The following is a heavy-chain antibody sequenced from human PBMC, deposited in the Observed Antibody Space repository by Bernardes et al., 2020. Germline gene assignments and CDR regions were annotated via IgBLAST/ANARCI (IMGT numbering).Heavy chain of an antibody. V-gene: IGHV4-34*01. Sequence: SETLSLTCAVYGGSFSGYYWSWIRQPPGKGLEWIGEINHSGSTNYNPSLKSRVTISVDTSKNQFSLKLSSVTAADTAVYYCARGLKKNQSVVVPAATPGTNWFDPWGQGTLVTVSS. J-gene: IGHJ5*02. CDR3: ARGLKKNQSVVVPAATPGTNWFDP. D-gene: IGHD2-2*01. CDR1: GGSFSGYY. CDR2: INHSGST.